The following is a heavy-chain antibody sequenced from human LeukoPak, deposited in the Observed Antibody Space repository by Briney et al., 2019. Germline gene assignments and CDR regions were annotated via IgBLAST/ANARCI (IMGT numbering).Heavy chain of an antibody. CDR1: GGSISDYY. CDR2: IYYSGST. V-gene: IGHV4-30-4*08. J-gene: IGHJ4*02. CDR3: ARDRYYDSSGYYSLFDY. D-gene: IGHD3-22*01. Sequence: SETLSLTCTVSGGSISDYYWSWIRQPPGKGLEWIGYIYYSGSTYYNPSLKSRVTISVDTSKNQFSLKLSSVTAADTAVYYCARDRYYDSSGYYSLFDYWGQGTLVTVSS.